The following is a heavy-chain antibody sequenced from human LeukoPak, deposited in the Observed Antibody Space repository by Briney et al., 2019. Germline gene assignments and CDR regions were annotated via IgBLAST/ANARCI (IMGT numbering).Heavy chain of an antibody. Sequence: GEPLKISCKGSGYSFTSYWIGWVRQMPGKGLEWMGIIYPGDSDTRYSPSFQGQVTISADKSISTAYLQWSSLKASDTAMYYCARRAYYYDSSGYNNWFDPWGQGTLVTVSS. J-gene: IGHJ5*02. CDR1: GYSFTSYW. V-gene: IGHV5-51*01. CDR2: IYPGDSDT. CDR3: ARRAYYYDSSGYNNWFDP. D-gene: IGHD3-22*01.